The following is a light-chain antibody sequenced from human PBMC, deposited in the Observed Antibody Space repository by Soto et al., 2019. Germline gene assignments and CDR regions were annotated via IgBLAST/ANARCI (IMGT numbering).Light chain of an antibody. J-gene: IGLJ2*01. CDR2: DVS. CDR3: SSYTTSSTLV. CDR1: SSDVGAYNY. Sequence: QSVLTQPASVSGSPGQSITISCTGTSSDVGAYNYVSWYQQHHPGKVPKLMIYDVSNRPSGVPNRFSGSKSGNTASLTISGLQAEDEADYYCSSYTTSSTLVFGGGTKVTVL. V-gene: IGLV2-14*01.